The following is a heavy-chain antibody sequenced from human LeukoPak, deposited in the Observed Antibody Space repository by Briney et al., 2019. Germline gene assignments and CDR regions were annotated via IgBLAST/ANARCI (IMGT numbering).Heavy chain of an antibody. CDR1: GGSISSSIYF. Sequence: PSETLSLTCTVSGGSISSSIYFWGWIRQPPGKGLEWIGSIHYSGSTYHDPSLKSRVTVSLDTSKNQFSLKLSSVTAADTAVYYCARRGFRYSGSIHGRNWFDPWGQGTLVTVSS. D-gene: IGHD1-26*01. CDR3: ARRGFRYSGSIHGRNWFDP. J-gene: IGHJ5*02. CDR2: IHYSGST. V-gene: IGHV4-39*01.